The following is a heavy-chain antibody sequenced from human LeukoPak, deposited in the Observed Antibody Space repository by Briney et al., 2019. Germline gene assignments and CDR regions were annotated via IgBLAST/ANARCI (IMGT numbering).Heavy chain of an antibody. CDR1: GGSISSYY. J-gene: IGHJ6*02. Sequence: SETLTLTCTVSGGSISSYYWSWIRQPPGKGLEWIGPIYTSGSTNYNPSLKSRVTMSVDTSKNQFSLKLSSVTAADTAVYYCAKGVEEGSYGSGSYQSYYYGMDVWGQGTTVTVSS. CDR3: AKGVEEGSYGSGSYQSYYYGMDV. CDR2: IYTSGST. V-gene: IGHV4-4*07. D-gene: IGHD3-10*01.